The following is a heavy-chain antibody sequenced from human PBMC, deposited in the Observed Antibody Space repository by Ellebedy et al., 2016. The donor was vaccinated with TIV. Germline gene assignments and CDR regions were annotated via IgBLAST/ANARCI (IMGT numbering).Heavy chain of an antibody. V-gene: IGHV3-7*01. CDR1: GVTFGDNP. CDR2: IKPDGSEK. J-gene: IGHJ4*02. D-gene: IGHD3-22*01. Sequence: GESLKISCAASGVTFGDNPVIWFRQAPGKGLEWVANIKPDGSEKYYVDSVKGRFTISRDNAKNSLYLQLNSLRAEDTAVYYCARVGYYYDSSDYYNYFFDYWGQGTVVTVSS. CDR3: ARVGYYYDSSDYYNYFFDY.